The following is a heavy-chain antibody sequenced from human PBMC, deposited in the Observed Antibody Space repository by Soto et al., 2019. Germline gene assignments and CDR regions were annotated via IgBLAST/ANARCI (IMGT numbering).Heavy chain of an antibody. D-gene: IGHD3-10*01. CDR1: GGSFSGYS. V-gene: IGHV4-34*01. CDR3: ARGSVWFGEYSIDY. J-gene: IGHJ4*02. CDR2: INHSGST. Sequence: XETLSLTCAVDGGSFSGYSWSWICQPPGKGLEWIGEINHSGSTNYNPSLKSRVTISVDTSKNQFSLKLSSVTAADTAVYYCARGSVWFGEYSIDYWGQGTLVTVSS.